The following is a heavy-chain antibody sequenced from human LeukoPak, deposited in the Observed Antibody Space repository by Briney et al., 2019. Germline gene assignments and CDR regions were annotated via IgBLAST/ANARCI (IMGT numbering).Heavy chain of an antibody. V-gene: IGHV3-23*01. CDR1: GFTLITYG. D-gene: IGHD6-19*01. J-gene: IGHJ5*02. Sequence: GGSLRLSCVASGFTLITYGMSWVRQAPGKGLEWVSAISGSGGSTYYADSVKGRFTISRDNSKNTLYLQMNSLRAEDTAVYYCAKVGNLAVAPPVDWFDPWGQGTLVTVSS. CDR3: AKVGNLAVAPPVDWFDP. CDR2: ISGSGGST.